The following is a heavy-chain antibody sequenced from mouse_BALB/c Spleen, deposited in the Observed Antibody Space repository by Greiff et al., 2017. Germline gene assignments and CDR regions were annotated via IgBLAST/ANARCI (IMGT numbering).Heavy chain of an antibody. CDR3: ARSRLGAMDY. J-gene: IGHJ4*01. CDR2: IDPANGNT. Sequence: VQLQQSGAELVKPGASVKLSCTASGFNIKDTYMHWVKQRPEQGLEWIGRIDPANGNTKYDPKFQGKATITADTSSNTSYLQLSSLTSEDTAVYYCARSRLGAMDYWGQGTSVTVSS. V-gene: IGHV14-3*02. CDR1: GFNIKDTY.